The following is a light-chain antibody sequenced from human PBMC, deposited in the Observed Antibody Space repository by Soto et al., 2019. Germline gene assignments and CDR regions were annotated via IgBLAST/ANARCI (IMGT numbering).Light chain of an antibody. J-gene: IGKJ2*01. CDR3: LQYDRSSPYT. CDR1: QSISSH. V-gene: IGKV1-5*03. CDR2: ETS. Sequence: DIQVTQSPSTLSASVGDRVTITCRASQSISSHLAWYRQKPGKAPNLLIFETSNLHVGVPSRISASGTGTEVTLTITNLQPDDFATYYFLQYDRSSPYTFGQGTNLEI.